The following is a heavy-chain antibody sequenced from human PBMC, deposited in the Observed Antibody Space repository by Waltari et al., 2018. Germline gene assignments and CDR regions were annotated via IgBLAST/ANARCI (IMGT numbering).Heavy chain of an antibody. D-gene: IGHD1-7*01. CDR2: IWYDGSNK. J-gene: IGHJ3*02. Sequence: QVQLVESGGGVVQPGRSLRLSCAASGFTFSSSGTHWVRQAPGKGLEWVAVIWYDGSNKYYADSVKGRFTISRDNSKNTLYLQMNSLRAEDTAVYYCAKGQLRSAFDIWGQGTMVTVSS. CDR1: GFTFSSSG. V-gene: IGHV3-30*18. CDR3: AKGQLRSAFDI.